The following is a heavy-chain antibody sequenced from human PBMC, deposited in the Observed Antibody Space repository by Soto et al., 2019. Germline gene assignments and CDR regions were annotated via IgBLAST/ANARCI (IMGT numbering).Heavy chain of an antibody. V-gene: IGHV3-30-3*01. J-gene: IGHJ4*02. Sequence: QVQLVESGGGVVQPGRSLRLSCAASGFTFSSYAMHWVRQAPGKGLEWVAVLSYDGSNKYYADYVKGRFTISRDNSKNTLYLQMNSLRAEDTAVYYCASGKVRGAPGYLGQGTLVTVSS. CDR3: ASGKVRGAPGY. CDR1: GFTFSSYA. CDR2: LSYDGSNK. D-gene: IGHD3-10*01.